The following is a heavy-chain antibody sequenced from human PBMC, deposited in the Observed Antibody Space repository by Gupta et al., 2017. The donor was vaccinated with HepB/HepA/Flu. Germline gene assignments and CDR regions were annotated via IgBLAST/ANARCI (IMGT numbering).Heavy chain of an antibody. D-gene: IGHD2-21*02. V-gene: IGHV3-23*01. CDR2: ISGSGGRT. CDR3: ANLPEGDLYEYFQH. Sequence: EVQLLESGGGLVQPGGSLRLSCAASGFTFSSYAMSWVRQAPGKGLEWVSAISGSGGRTYYADSVKGRFTISRDNSKNTLYLQMNSLRAEDTAVYYCANLPEGDLYEYFQHWGQGTLVTVSS. J-gene: IGHJ1*01. CDR1: GFTFSSYA.